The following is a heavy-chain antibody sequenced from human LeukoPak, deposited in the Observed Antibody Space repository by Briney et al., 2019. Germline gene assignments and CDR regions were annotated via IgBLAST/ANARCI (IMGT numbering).Heavy chain of an antibody. J-gene: IGHJ3*02. V-gene: IGHV4-59*08. CDR3: ARLEYPGAFDI. D-gene: IGHD2/OR15-2a*01. CDR1: GGSISSYY. Sequence: SETLSLTCTVSGGSISSYYWSWIRQPPGKGLEWIGYIYYSGSTNYNPSLKSRVTISVDTSKNQFSLKLSSVTAADTAVYYCARLEYPGAFDIWGQGTMVTVSS. CDR2: IYYSGST.